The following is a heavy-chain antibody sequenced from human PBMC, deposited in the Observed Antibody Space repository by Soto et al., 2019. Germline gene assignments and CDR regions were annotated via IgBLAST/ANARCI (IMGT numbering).Heavy chain of an antibody. D-gene: IGHD3-16*01. CDR1: GYIIKNYW. J-gene: IGHJ4*02. CDR2: IFPDDSDT. V-gene: IGHV5-51*01. CDR3: FRGGVTSRTFDY. Sequence: GESLKISCKASGYIIKNYWIGWVRQMPGQGLEWMGIIFPDDSDTRYSPSFQGHVTISVDKSISTAYVQWSSLKASDSAIYYCFRGGVTSRTFDYWGQVTLVTVSS.